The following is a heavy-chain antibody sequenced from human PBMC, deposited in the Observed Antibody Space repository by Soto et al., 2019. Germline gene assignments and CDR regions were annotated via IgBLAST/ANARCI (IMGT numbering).Heavy chain of an antibody. V-gene: IGHV5-51*01. CDR3: ARPYCSGGSCYLAAFDI. CDR1: GYRFTSYW. CDR2: IYPGDSDT. D-gene: IGHD2-15*01. J-gene: IGHJ3*02. Sequence: GESLKNSCKGSGYRFTSYWIGWVLQMPGKVLDWMEIIYPGDSDTRYSQSVQGQVTISADKYISTAYLQWSSLRASDAVIYYCARPYCSGGSCYLAAFDIWGQGTMVNVS.